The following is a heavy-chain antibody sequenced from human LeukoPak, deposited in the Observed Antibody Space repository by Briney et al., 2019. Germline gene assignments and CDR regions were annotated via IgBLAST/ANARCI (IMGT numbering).Heavy chain of an antibody. J-gene: IGHJ5*02. D-gene: IGHD6-13*01. CDR1: GFIFSDYY. CDR2: ISSSGSTI. V-gene: IGHV3-11*04. CDR3: ARSGIAAAGTRWFDP. Sequence: GGSLRLSCAASGFIFSDYYMSWIRQAPGKGLEWVSYISSSGSTIYYADSVKGRFTISRDNAKNSLYLQMNSLRAEDTAVYYCARSGIAAAGTRWFDPWGQGTLVTVSS.